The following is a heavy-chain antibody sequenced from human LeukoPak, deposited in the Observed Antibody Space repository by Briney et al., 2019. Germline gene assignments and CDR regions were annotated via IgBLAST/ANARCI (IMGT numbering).Heavy chain of an antibody. D-gene: IGHD5-18*01. V-gene: IGHV4-34*01. CDR2: INHSGST. CDR3: ASGSSGYSY. J-gene: IGHJ4*02. Sequence: NPSETLSLTCAVYGGSFSGYYWSWIRQPPGKGLEWIGEINHSGSTNYNPSLKSRVTISVDTSKNQFSLKLSSVTAADTAVYYWASGSSGYSYWGQGTLVTVSS. CDR1: GGSFSGYY.